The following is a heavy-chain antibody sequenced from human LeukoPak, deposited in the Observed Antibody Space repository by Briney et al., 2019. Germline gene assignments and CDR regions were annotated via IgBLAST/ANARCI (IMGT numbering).Heavy chain of an antibody. Sequence: SQTLSLTCTVSGGSVSSGDYYWSWIRQTPGKGLEWIGYIYSSGTAYYNPSLKSRITISVDTSKNQFSLKLNSMTAADTAVYYCNRGTGSGGHSFDCWGQGTLVTVSS. D-gene: IGHD2-21*02. V-gene: IGHV4-30-4*08. CDR1: GGSVSSGDYY. CDR2: IYSSGTA. CDR3: NRGTGSGGHSFDC. J-gene: IGHJ4*02.